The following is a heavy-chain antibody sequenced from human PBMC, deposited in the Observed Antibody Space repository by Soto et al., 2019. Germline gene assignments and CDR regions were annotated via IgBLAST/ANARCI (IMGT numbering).Heavy chain of an antibody. Sequence: PSETLSLTCTVYVGSISSSSYYWGWILQPPGKGLEWIGSIYYSGSTYYNPSLKSRVTISVDTSKNQFSLKLSSVTAADTAVYYCARHAVAGDNWFDPWGQGTLVTVSS. CDR2: IYYSGST. CDR3: ARHAVAGDNWFDP. V-gene: IGHV4-39*01. J-gene: IGHJ5*02. D-gene: IGHD6-19*01. CDR1: VGSISSSSYY.